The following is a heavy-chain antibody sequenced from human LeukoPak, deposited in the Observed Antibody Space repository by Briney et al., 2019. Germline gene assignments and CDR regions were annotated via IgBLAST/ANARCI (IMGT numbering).Heavy chain of an antibody. J-gene: IGHJ4*02. CDR3: ARVRGSYIAARLEY. CDR1: GYTFTIYD. D-gene: IGHD6-6*01. Sequence: GASVKVSFKASGYTFTIYDINWVRQATGQGLEWMGWMNPNSGNTGYAQKFQGRVTMTRNTSISTAYMELSSLRSEDTAVYYCARVRGSYIAARLEYWGQGTLVTVSS. CDR2: MNPNSGNT. V-gene: IGHV1-8*01.